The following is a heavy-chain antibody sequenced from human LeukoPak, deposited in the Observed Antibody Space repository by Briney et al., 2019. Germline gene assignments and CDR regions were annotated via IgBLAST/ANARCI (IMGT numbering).Heavy chain of an antibody. Sequence: ASVKVSCKASGGTFSSYAISWVRQAPGQGLEWMGGIIPIFGTANYAQKFQGRVTITADESTSTAYMELSSLRSEDTAVYYCAQSSGYCSSTSCYAPDYWGQGTLVTVSS. J-gene: IGHJ4*02. CDR2: IIPIFGTA. D-gene: IGHD2-2*01. CDR3: AQSSGYCSSTSCYAPDY. CDR1: GGTFSSYA. V-gene: IGHV1-69*01.